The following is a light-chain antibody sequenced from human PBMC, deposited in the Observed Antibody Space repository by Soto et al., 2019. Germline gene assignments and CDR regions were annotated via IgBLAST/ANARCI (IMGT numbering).Light chain of an antibody. J-gene: IGKJ2*01. CDR3: QQYGSPPYT. CDR1: QRVSSSY. Sequence: DIVLTQSPGTLSLSPGERATLSCRASQRVSSSYLAWYQQKPGQAPRLLIYGASSRATGIPDRFSGRGSGTDVTLTISRLEPEDFAVDYGQQYGSPPYTFGQGTKVESK. V-gene: IGKV3-20*01. CDR2: GAS.